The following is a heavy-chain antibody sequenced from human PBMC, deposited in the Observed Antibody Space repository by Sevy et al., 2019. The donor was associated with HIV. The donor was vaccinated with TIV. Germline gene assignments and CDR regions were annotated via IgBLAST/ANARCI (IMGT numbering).Heavy chain of an antibody. Sequence: ASVKVSCKVSGYTLTQFSMHWVRQAPGKGLEWMATFDPEDDETIYAQRLQGRVTMTEDTSTDTAYMELCSLRSDDTAVYYCAVTKDYYDSSGYPFDYWGQGSLVTVSS. CDR1: GYTLTQFS. CDR2: FDPEDDET. J-gene: IGHJ4*02. CDR3: AVTKDYYDSSGYPFDY. D-gene: IGHD3-22*01. V-gene: IGHV1-24*01.